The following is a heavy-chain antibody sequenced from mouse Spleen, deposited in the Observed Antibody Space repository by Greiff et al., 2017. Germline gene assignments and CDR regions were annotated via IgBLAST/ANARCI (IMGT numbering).Heavy chain of an antibody. CDR2: IYPGNVNT. CDR1: GYTFTSYY. D-gene: IGHD1-1*02. CDR3: AREGGPSWFAY. V-gene: IGHV1S56*01. J-gene: IGHJ3*01. Sequence: VQLQQSGPELVKPGASVRISCKASGYTFTSYYIHWVKQRPGQGLEWIGWIYPGNVNTKYNEKFKGKATLTADKSSSTAYMQLSSLTSEDSAVYFCAREGGPSWFAYWGQGTLVTVSA.